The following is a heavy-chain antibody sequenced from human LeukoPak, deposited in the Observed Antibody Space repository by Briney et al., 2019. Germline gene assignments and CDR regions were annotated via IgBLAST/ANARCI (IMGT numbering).Heavy chain of an antibody. CDR3: ARDGNYYDSSGPADY. D-gene: IGHD3-22*01. V-gene: IGHV3-74*01. CDR1: RFTFSRYW. Sequence: PGGSLRLSCAASRFTFSRYWMHWFRQAPGKGPVWFSRINSDGISTSYADSVKGRFTISRDNAKNTLYLQMNSLRAEDTAVYYCARDGNYYDSSGPADYWGQGTLVTVSS. CDR2: INSDGIST. J-gene: IGHJ4*02.